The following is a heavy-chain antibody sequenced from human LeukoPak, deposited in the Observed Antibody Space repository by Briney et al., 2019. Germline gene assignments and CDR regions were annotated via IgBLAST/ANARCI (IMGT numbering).Heavy chain of an antibody. CDR1: GYTLTELS. Sequence: ASVKVSCKVSGYTLTELSMHWVRQAPGKGLEWMGGFDPEDGETIYAQKFQGRVTMTEDTSTDTAYMELSGLRSEDTAVYYCARDRFDDSSGYYYHHYYYMDVWGKGTTVTVSS. J-gene: IGHJ6*03. CDR3: ARDRFDDSSGYYYHHYYYMDV. D-gene: IGHD3-22*01. V-gene: IGHV1-24*01. CDR2: FDPEDGET.